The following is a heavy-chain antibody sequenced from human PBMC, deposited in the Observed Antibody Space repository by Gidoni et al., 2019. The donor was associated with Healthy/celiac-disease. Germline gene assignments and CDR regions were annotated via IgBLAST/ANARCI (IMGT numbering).Heavy chain of an antibody. D-gene: IGHD3-3*01. Sequence: QVQLVQSGAEVKKPGASVKVSCKASGYTLTSYDINWVRQATGQGLEWMGWMNPNSGNTGYAQKFQGRVTITRNTSISTAYMELSSLRSEDTAVYYCARGIGNYDFWSGYYKVGWFDPWGQGTLVTVSS. CDR2: MNPNSGNT. CDR1: GYTLTSYD. CDR3: ARGIGNYDFWSGYYKVGWFDP. V-gene: IGHV1-8*03. J-gene: IGHJ5*02.